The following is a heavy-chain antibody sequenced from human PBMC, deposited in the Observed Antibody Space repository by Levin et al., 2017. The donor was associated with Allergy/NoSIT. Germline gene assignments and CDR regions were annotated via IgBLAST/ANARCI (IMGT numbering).Heavy chain of an antibody. V-gene: IGHV4-34*08. Sequence: SQTLSLTCAVYGGTFSGYYWSWIRQPPGKGLEWIGEINHSGSTNYNLSLKSRVTISVDTSKNQFSLKLSSVTAADTAVYYCAGGEIVVVVAATAGSYYYYGMDVWGQGTTVTVSS. CDR2: INHSGST. CDR3: AGGEIVVVVAATAGSYYYYGMDV. CDR1: GGTFSGYY. D-gene: IGHD2-15*01. J-gene: IGHJ6*02.